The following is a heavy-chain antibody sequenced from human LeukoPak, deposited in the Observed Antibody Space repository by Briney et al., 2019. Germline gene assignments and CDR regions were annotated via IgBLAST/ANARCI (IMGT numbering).Heavy chain of an antibody. V-gene: IGHV4-31*03. CDR2: IYYSGST. Sequence: SETLSLTCTVSGGSISSGGYYWSWIRQHPGKGLEWIGYIYYSGSTYYNPSLKSRVTISVDTSKNQFSLKLSSVTAADTAVYYCARDSPYDSSGYYHWGQGTLVTVSS. CDR1: GGSISSGGYY. CDR3: ARDSPYDSSGYYH. D-gene: IGHD3-22*01. J-gene: IGHJ5*02.